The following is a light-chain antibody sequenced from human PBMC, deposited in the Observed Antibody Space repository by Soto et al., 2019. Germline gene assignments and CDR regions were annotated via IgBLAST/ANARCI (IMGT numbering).Light chain of an antibody. CDR3: QHYGSTGIT. Sequence: ENVLTQSPDTLSLSPGERATLSCRAGQSVVNNYLAWYQQKPGQAPRLLMYRASTRATGIADRFSGSGSGTDFTLTISRLEPEEFAVYYCQHYGSTGITFGQGTRLEMK. CDR1: QSVVNNY. CDR2: RAS. J-gene: IGKJ5*01. V-gene: IGKV3-20*01.